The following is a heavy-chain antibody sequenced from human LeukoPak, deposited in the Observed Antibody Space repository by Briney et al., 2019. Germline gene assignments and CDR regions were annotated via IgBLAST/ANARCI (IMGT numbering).Heavy chain of an antibody. V-gene: IGHV4-30-2*01. CDR1: GGSISSGGYY. J-gene: IGHJ4*02. Sequence: SETLSLTCTVSGGSISSGGYYWSWIRQPPGKGLEWIGYIYHSGSTYYNPSLKSRVTISVDGSKNQFSLKLSSVTAADTAVYYCASSYVDTAMVLGWGQGTLVTVSS. CDR2: IYHSGST. D-gene: IGHD5-18*01. CDR3: ASSYVDTAMVLG.